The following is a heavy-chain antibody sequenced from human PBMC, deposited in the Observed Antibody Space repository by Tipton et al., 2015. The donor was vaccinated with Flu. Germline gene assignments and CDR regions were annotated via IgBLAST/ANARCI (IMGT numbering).Heavy chain of an antibody. CDR2: ISSRSSYT. CDR1: GFTFSEYY. Sequence: SLRLSCAASGFTFSEYYMSWIRQAPGKGLEWISHISSRSSYTEYADSVMGRFTISRDNAKNSLYLQMDSLRAEDTAVYYCVRVPLAASIFPYFDYWGQGALVTVSS. CDR3: VRVPLAASIFPYFDY. J-gene: IGHJ4*02. D-gene: IGHD6-13*01. V-gene: IGHV3-11*06.